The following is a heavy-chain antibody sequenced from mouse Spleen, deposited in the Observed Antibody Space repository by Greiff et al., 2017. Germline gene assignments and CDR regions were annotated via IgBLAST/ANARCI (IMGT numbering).Heavy chain of an antibody. CDR3: ARITTVVATRYFDV. V-gene: IGHV5-17*01. CDR1: GFTFSDYG. J-gene: IGHJ1*03. D-gene: IGHD1-1*01. Sequence: EVQLVESGGGLVKPGGSLKLSCAASGFTFSDYGMHWVRQAPEKGLEWVAYISSGSSTTYYADTVKGRFTISRDNAKNTLFLQMTSLRSEDTAMYYCARITTVVATRYFDVWGTGTTVTVSS. CDR2: ISSGSSTT.